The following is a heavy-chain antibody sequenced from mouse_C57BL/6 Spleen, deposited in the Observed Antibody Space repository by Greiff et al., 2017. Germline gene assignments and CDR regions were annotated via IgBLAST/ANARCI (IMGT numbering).Heavy chain of an antibody. Sequence: VQLQQSGPELVKPGASVKISCKASGYAFSSSWMNWVKQRPGQGLVWIGRIHPSDSDTNYNQKFKGKDTLTVDKSSSTAYMQLSSLTSEDSAVYYCARGLLRGAMDYWGQGTSVTVSS. CDR1: GYAFSSSW. D-gene: IGHD2-3*01. V-gene: IGHV1-74*01. CDR2: IHPSDSDT. CDR3: ARGLLRGAMDY. J-gene: IGHJ4*01.